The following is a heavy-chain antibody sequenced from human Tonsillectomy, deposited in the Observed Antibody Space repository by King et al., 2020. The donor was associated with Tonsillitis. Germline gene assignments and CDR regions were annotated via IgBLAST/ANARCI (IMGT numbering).Heavy chain of an antibody. CDR2: ISYDGSNK. Sequence: VQLVESGGGVVQPGRSLRLSCAASGFTFSSYGMHWVRQAPGKGLEWVAVISYDGSNKYYADSVKGRFTISRDNSKNTLYLQMNSLRAEDTAVYYCAKDPYYDFWSGYPDYWGQGTLVTVSS. V-gene: IGHV3-30*18. D-gene: IGHD3-3*01. J-gene: IGHJ4*02. CDR1: GFTFSSYG. CDR3: AKDPYYDFWSGYPDY.